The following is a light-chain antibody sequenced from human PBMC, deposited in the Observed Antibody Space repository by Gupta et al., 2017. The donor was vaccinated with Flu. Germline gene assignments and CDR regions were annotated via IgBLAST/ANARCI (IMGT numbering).Light chain of an antibody. CDR1: YTNIGSKT. CDR2: GND. J-gene: IGLJ1*01. V-gene: IGLV1-44*01. Sequence: QSVLCQPPPVSGTLGQRVIISCSGSYTNIGSKTVNWYQQRPGTAPRHLIYGNDKRLSAVPDRFSTSKAGSSASLAINGLQSDDEADYFCATSNVGLSQYYVFGTGTTVTVL. CDR3: ATSNVGLSQYYV.